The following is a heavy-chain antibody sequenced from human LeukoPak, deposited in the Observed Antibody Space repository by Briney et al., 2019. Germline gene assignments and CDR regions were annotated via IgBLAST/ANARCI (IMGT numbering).Heavy chain of an antibody. CDR3: VGGGCGYLSTFDD. CDR2: IIPILGIA. D-gene: IGHD3-22*01. Sequence: SVKVSCTASGGTFSSYAISWVRQAPGQGLEWMGSIIPILGIANYAQKLQGRVTITADKSTSTAYMELSRLRSEDTAVYYCVGGGCGYLSTFDDRGQGTLVTVSS. CDR1: GGTFSSYA. J-gene: IGHJ4*02. V-gene: IGHV1-69*04.